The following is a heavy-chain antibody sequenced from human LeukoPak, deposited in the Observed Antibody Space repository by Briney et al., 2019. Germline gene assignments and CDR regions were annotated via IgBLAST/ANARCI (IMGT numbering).Heavy chain of an antibody. D-gene: IGHD3-9*01. Sequence: ASVKVSCKASGFTFTSSAVQRVRQARGQRLERVGWIVVGSGNTNYAQKFQERVTITRDMSTSTAYMELSSLRSEDTAVYYCAAVGAYYDILTGYYKPPIDYWGQGTLVTVSS. CDR1: GFTFTSSA. CDR2: IVVGSGNT. V-gene: IGHV1-58*01. CDR3: AAVGAYYDILTGYYKPPIDY. J-gene: IGHJ4*02.